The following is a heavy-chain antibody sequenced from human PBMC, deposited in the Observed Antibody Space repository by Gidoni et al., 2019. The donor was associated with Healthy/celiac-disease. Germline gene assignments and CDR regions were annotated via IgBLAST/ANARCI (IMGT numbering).Heavy chain of an antibody. D-gene: IGHD5-18*01. CDR1: GGTFSSYA. Sequence: QVQLVQSGAEVKKPGSSVKVSCKASGGTFSSYAISWVRQAPGQGLEWMGRNIPILGIANYAQKFQGRVTITADKSTSTAYMELSSLRSEDTAVYYCARLRDGYSYGQAYFDYWGQGTLVTVSS. J-gene: IGHJ4*02. V-gene: IGHV1-69*04. CDR2: NIPILGIA. CDR3: ARLRDGYSYGQAYFDY.